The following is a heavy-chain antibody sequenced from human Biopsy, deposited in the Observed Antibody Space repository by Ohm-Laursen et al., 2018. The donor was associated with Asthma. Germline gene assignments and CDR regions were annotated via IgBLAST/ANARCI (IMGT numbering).Heavy chain of an antibody. CDR1: GGSIRSHD. J-gene: IGHJ5*02. CDR3: ARLADCSGGACYSYGWFDP. CDR2: VSHTGST. Sequence: SETLSLTCIVSGGSIRSHDWTWIRLPPGKGLEYIGDVSHTGSTNYNPSLKSRVTMSPDTSKSQFSLRLTSVTPADTAVYYCARLADCSGGACYSYGWFDPWGQGTRVTVSS. D-gene: IGHD2-15*01. V-gene: IGHV4-59*11.